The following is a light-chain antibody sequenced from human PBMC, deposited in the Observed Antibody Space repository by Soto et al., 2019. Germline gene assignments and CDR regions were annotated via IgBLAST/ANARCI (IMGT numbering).Light chain of an antibody. Sequence: QSALTQSPFASGSPGQSVTISCTGTSSDVGNYKYVSWYQQHPGKAPKLMIYEVSKRPSGVPDRFSGSKSGNTASLTVSGLQAEDEADYYCSSYAGSNNWVFGGGTKLTVL. CDR3: SSYAGSNNWV. CDR2: EVS. J-gene: IGLJ3*02. CDR1: SSDVGNYKY. V-gene: IGLV2-8*01.